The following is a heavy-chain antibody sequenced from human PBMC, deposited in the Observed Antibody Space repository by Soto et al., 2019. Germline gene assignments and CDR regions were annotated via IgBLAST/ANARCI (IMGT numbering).Heavy chain of an antibody. CDR1: GGSISSGDYY. V-gene: IGHV4-30-4*01. D-gene: IGHD1-26*01. Sequence: SETLSLTCTFSGGSISSGDYYWSWIRQPPGKGLEWIGYIYYSGSTYYNPSLKSRVTISVDTSKNQFSLKLSSVTAADTAVYYCASVPHQFYHGSYYYGMDVWGQGTTVTVSS. CDR3: ASVPHQFYHGSYYYGMDV. CDR2: IYYSGST. J-gene: IGHJ6*02.